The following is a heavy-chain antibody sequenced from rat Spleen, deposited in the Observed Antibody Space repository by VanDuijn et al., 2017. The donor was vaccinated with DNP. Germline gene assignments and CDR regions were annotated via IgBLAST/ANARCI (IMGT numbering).Heavy chain of an antibody. Sequence: EVQLVESGGGLVQPGRSMKLSCAASGFSFSNYYMAWVRQAPTKGLEWVASISNGGDNTYYRDSVKGRFTISRDNAKSTLYLQMNSLRSEDTATYYCTRIYYTTDGGHYFDYWGQGVMVTVSS. J-gene: IGHJ2*01. D-gene: IGHD1-6*01. CDR3: TRIYYTTDGGHYFDY. V-gene: IGHV5-25*01. CDR2: ISNGGDNT. CDR1: GFSFSNYY.